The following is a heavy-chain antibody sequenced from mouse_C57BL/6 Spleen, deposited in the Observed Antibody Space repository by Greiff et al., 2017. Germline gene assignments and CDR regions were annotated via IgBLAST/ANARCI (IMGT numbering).Heavy chain of an antibody. CDR1: GYTFTSYW. J-gene: IGHJ4*01. Sequence: QVQLQQPGAELVKPGASVKMSCKASGYTFTSYWITWVKQRPGQGLEWIGDIYPGSGSTNYNEKFKSKATLTVDTSSSTAYMQLSSLTSEDSAVYYCARVYYGSSSYYYAMDYWGQGTSVTVSS. CDR2: IYPGSGST. V-gene: IGHV1-55*01. D-gene: IGHD1-1*01. CDR3: ARVYYGSSSYYYAMDY.